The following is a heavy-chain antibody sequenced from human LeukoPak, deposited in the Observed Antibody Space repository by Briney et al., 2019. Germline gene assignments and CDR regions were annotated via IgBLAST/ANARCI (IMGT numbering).Heavy chain of an antibody. Sequence: GGSLRLSCAASGFTFSSSAMSWVRQAPGKGLEWVSDVSGSGGSTYYADSVKGRFTVSRDNSKNMLYLQMNSLRAEDTAVYYCAKRQGRAAPAFDYWGQGTLVTVSS. J-gene: IGHJ4*02. D-gene: IGHD6-13*01. CDR2: VSGSGGST. V-gene: IGHV3-23*01. CDR1: GFTFSSSA. CDR3: AKRQGRAAPAFDY.